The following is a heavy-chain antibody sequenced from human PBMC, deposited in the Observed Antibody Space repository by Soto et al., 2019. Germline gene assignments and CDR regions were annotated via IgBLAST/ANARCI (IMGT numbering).Heavy chain of an antibody. V-gene: IGHV3-23*01. CDR1: GFTFSNYA. CDR3: AKQQMGVIRALDY. Sequence: EVQILQSGGGLEQPGGSLRLSCAASGFTFSNYAMSWIRQAPGKWLVWVSTIRETGNTYYADSVWGRFATSRDNSENTLYLQMSSLRAEDTAVYYCAKQQMGVIRALDYWGQGTLVTVSS. J-gene: IGHJ4*02. D-gene: IGHD1-26*01. CDR2: IRETGNT.